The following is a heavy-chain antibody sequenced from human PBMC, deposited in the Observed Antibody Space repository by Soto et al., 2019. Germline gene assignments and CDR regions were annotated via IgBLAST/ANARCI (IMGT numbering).Heavy chain of an antibody. J-gene: IGHJ6*02. V-gene: IGHV3-21*01. CDR1: GFTFSSYS. CDR3: ARSYSGYDPPYGMDV. Sequence: EVQLVESGGGLVKPGGSLRLSCAASGFTFSSYSMNWVRQAPGKGLEWGSSISSSSSYIYYADSVKGRFTISRDNAKNSLYLQMNSLRAEDTAVYYCARSYSGYDPPYGMDVWGQGTTVTVSS. D-gene: IGHD5-12*01. CDR2: ISSSSSYI.